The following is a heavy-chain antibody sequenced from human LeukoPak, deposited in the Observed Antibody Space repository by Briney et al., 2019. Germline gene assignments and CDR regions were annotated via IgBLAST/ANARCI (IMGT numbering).Heavy chain of an antibody. CDR1: GYTFTSYG. D-gene: IGHD5-24*01. CDR3: ASNGGYNSQLDY. Sequence: ASVKVSCKASGYTFTSYGISWVRQAPGQGLEWMGWISAYNGNTNYAQKLQGRVTMTTDTSASTAYMELRSLRSEDTAVYYCASNGGYNSQLDYWGQGTLVTVSS. CDR2: ISAYNGNT. V-gene: IGHV1-18*01. J-gene: IGHJ4*02.